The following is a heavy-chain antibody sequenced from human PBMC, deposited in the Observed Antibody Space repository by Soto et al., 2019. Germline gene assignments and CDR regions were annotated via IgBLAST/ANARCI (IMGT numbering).Heavy chain of an antibody. CDR1: GYAFTTYG. CDR2: ISAHNVNT. D-gene: IGHD1-1*01. Sequence: QVHLVQSGAEVKKPGASVKVSCKGSGYAFTTYGITWVRQAPGQGLVWMGWISAHNVNTNYAQKLQGRVTVTRDTSTSTAYMELRSLRSYDTAVYYCARGRYGDYWGQGALVTVSS. J-gene: IGHJ4*02. CDR3: ARGRYGDY. V-gene: IGHV1-18*01.